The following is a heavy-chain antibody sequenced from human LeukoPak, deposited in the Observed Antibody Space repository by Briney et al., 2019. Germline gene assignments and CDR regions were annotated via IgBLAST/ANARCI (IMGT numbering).Heavy chain of an antibody. V-gene: IGHV1-46*01. CDR3: ASVYQHGMDV. J-gene: IGHJ6*02. CDR2: VNPSSISA. Sequence: ASVKVSCKASGYTVTSYYMHWARQAPGQGLEWMGIVNPSSISASYAQKFQGRVTMTRDTSTSTVSMELSSLRSDDTAVYYCASVYQHGMDVWGQGTTVTVSS. CDR1: GYTVTSYY. D-gene: IGHD2-2*01.